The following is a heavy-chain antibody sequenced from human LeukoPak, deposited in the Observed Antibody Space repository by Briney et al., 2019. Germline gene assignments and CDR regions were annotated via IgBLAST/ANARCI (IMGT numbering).Heavy chain of an antibody. CDR2: IRPSSGRA. J-gene: IGHJ4*02. D-gene: IGHD2/OR15-2a*01. Sequence: GASVKVSFKTSGYIFSNHYIHWVRQAPGQGPEWMGIIRPSSGRADYTQKFQGRVTMTRDMSTTTVYMELTTLGSDDTAVYFCAREPPESYYFDYWGQGTQVTASS. CDR1: GYIFSNHY. CDR3: AREPPESYYFDY. V-gene: IGHV1-46*01.